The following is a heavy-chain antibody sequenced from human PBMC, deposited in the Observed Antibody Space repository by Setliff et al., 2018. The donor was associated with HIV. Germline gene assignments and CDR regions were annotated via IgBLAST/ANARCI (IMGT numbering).Heavy chain of an antibody. J-gene: IGHJ4*02. CDR1: GASVSFSTFY. Sequence: SETLSLTCSVSGASVSFSTFYWSWIRQPAGKKPEWIGHIYMSGSANYNPSLKSRVTISIDRSKNQFSLKVSSVTAADTAVYYCARDTGKSSGLDYWGQGTLVTVSS. D-gene: IGHD3-22*01. CDR3: ARDTGKSSGLDY. V-gene: IGHV4-61*10. CDR2: IYMSGSA.